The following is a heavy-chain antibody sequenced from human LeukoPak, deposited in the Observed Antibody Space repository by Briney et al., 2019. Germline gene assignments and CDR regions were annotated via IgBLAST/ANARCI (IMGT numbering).Heavy chain of an antibody. CDR2: ISHSVNT. V-gene: IGHV4-38-2*01. Sequence: SETLSLTCAVSGYSISSAFYWGWIRQPPGKGLEWIGSISHSVNTYYNPSLKSRVTISMDTSKNQFSLKVKSLTAADTAVYYCGRVTVGQWLDFWGQGTLVTVSS. CDR3: GRVTVGQWLDF. D-gene: IGHD6-19*01. CDR1: GYSISSAFY. J-gene: IGHJ4*02.